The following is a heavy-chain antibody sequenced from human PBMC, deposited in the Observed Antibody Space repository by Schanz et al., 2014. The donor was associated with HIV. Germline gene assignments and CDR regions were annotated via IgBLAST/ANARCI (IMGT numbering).Heavy chain of an antibody. CDR3: ARARFGD. CDR2: ISYDGSNK. D-gene: IGHD3-3*01. Sequence: QVQLVESGGGVVQPGRSLRLSCAASGFTFSSYAMHWVRQAPGKGLEWVAVISYDGSNKNYADSVKGRFTISRDNSKNTLYLQMNSLRAEDTAVYYCARARFGDWGQGTLVTVSS. J-gene: IGHJ4*03. V-gene: IGHV3-30-3*01. CDR1: GFTFSSYA.